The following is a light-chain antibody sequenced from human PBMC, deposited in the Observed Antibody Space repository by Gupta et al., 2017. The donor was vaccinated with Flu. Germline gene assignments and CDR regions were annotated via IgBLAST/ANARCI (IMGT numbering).Light chain of an antibody. J-gene: IGLJ2*01. Sequence: QSMQTQAPSASGTPGQRVTISCSGSSSNIGGNTVHWYQQLPGAAPKLLIYGHNQRHSGVPDRFSGSKSGTSAALASSGLQSEDEADYYCAAWDDSLNGVVFGGGTKLTVL. CDR3: AAWDDSLNGVV. V-gene: IGLV1-44*01. CDR1: SSNIGGNT. CDR2: GHN.